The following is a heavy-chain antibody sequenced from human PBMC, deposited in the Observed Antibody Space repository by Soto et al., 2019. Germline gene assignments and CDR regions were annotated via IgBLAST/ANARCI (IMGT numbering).Heavy chain of an antibody. D-gene: IGHD3-9*01. CDR3: ARANTYYDFFTGLLSQDAFDL. J-gene: IGHJ3*01. CDR1: GGSISSYY. V-gene: IGHV4-59*01. Sequence: SETLSLTCTVSGGSISSYYWSWIRQPPGKGLEWIGYIYYSGSTNYNPSLKSRVTISVDTSKNQFSLKLSSVTAADTAVYYCARANTYYDFFTGLLSQDAFDLWGQGTRVTVSS. CDR2: IYYSGST.